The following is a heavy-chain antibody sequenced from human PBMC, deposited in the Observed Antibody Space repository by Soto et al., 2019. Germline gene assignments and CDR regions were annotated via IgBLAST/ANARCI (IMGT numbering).Heavy chain of an antibody. CDR2: IKQDGSEK. CDR3: ARESGYCSSTSCYPYYYYMDV. J-gene: IGHJ6*03. Sequence: EVQLVESGGGLVQPGGSLRLSCAASGFTFSSYWMSWVRQAPGKGLEWVANIKQDGSEKYYVDSVKGRFTISRDNAKNSLYLQMNSLRAEDTAVYYCARESGYCSSTSCYPYYYYMDVWGKGTTVTVSS. D-gene: IGHD2-2*01. V-gene: IGHV3-7*01. CDR1: GFTFSSYW.